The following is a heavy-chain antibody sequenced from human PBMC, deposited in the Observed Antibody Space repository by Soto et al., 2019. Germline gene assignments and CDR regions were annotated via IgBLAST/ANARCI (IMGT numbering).Heavy chain of an antibody. CDR2: IYHAGSV. Sequence: XETLSLTCAVAGYSIDSGYYWAWIRQSPGKGLEWIGSIYHAGSVYYNPSLNSRVAVSLDTSKNHFSLKLTSVTDADTAVYYCARTFDYYGMDVWGQGSTVTVSS. J-gene: IGHJ6*02. V-gene: IGHV4-38-2*01. CDR1: GYSIDSGYY. CDR3: ARTFDYYGMDV.